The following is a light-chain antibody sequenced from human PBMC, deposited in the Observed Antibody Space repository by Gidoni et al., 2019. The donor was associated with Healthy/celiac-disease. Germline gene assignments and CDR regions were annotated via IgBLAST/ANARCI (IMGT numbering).Light chain of an antibody. CDR2: EAS. CDR3: QQRSNWPRT. Sequence: EIVLTQSPATLSVSPGARATLSFKASQSVSSYLAWYQQKPGQAPRLLIYEASNRATGTPARFSGSGSGTDFTLTISSLEPEDFAVYYCQQRSNWPRTFGQGTKVEIK. CDR1: QSVSSY. J-gene: IGKJ1*01. V-gene: IGKV3-11*01.